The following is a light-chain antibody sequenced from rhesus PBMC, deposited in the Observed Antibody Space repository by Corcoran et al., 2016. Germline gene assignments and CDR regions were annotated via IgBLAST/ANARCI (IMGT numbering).Light chain of an antibody. CDR3: QHYSSSPYS. V-gene: IGKV1-22*01. CDR1: QSISSW. Sequence: DIQMTQSPSSLSASVGDTVTITCRASQSISSWLAWYQQKPGKAPKLLIYKAFSLQSGVPSRFSGSGVGTDFTLTISSLQSEDFATYYCQHYSSSPYSFGQETKVEI. J-gene: IGKJ2*01. CDR2: KAF.